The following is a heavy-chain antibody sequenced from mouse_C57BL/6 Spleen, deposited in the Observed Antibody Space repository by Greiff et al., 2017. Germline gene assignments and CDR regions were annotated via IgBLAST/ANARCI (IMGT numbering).Heavy chain of an antibody. V-gene: IGHV1-64*01. CDR3: ARSDGSRNWYFDV. J-gene: IGHJ1*03. Sequence: QVQLQQPGAELVKPGASVKLSCKASGYTFTSYWMHWVKQRPGQGLEWIGMIHPNSGSTNYNEKFKSKATMTVDKSSSAAYMQLSSLTSADSAVYYCARSDGSRNWYFDVWGTGTTVTVSS. D-gene: IGHD1-1*01. CDR1: GYTFTSYW. CDR2: IHPNSGST.